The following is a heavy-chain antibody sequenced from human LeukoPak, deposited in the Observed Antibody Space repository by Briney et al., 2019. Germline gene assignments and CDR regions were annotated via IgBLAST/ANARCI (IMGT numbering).Heavy chain of an antibody. J-gene: IGHJ4*02. D-gene: IGHD4-23*01. Sequence: GGSLRLSCAASGFTFSSYSMNWVRQAPGKGLEWVSYISSSSSTIYYADFVKGRFTISRDNAKNSLYLQMNSLRAEDTAVYYCARARRRRWDYFDYWGQGTLVTVSS. V-gene: IGHV3-48*01. CDR1: GFTFSSYS. CDR3: ARARRRRWDYFDY. CDR2: ISSSSSTI.